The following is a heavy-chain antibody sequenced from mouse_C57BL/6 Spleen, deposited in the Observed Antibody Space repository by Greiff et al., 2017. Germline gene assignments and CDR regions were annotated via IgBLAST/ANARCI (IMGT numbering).Heavy chain of an antibody. J-gene: IGHJ4*01. CDR3: TLYGYDDAMDY. CDR1: GFNIKDYY. CDR2: IDPEDGDT. V-gene: IGHV14-1*01. D-gene: IGHD2-2*01. Sequence: VQLQQSGAELVRPGASVKLSCTASGFNIKDYYMHWVKQRPEQGLEWIGRIDPEDGDTESAPKFQGKATMTADTSSNTAYLQLSSLTSEDTAVYYCTLYGYDDAMDYWGQGTSVTVSS.